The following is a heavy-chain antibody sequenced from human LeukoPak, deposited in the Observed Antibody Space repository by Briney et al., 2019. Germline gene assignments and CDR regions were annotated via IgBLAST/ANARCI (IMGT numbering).Heavy chain of an antibody. CDR3: TRREPLGHFDY. J-gene: IGHJ4*02. Sequence: SETLSLTCTVSGGPISSSSYYWGWIRQPPGKGLEWIGSIYYSGSTYYNPSLKRRVTISVDTSKSQFYLKLTSVSAADTAVYYCTRREPLGHFDYWGQGNLVTVSS. CDR2: IYYSGST. V-gene: IGHV4-39*01. D-gene: IGHD1-26*01. CDR1: GGPISSSSYY.